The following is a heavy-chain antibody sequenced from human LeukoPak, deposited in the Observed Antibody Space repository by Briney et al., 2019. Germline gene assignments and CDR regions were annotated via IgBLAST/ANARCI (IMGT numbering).Heavy chain of an antibody. CDR3: ARHGTVTHRFDY. V-gene: IGHV4-39*01. Sequence: SETLSLTCGVSGGSMSNSSYYWGWIRQPPGKGLEWIGSIYYSGSTYYNPSLKSRVTISVDSSKNQCSLKLSSVTAADTAVYYCARHGTVTHRFDYWGQGTLVTVSS. CDR2: IYYSGST. CDR1: GGSMSNSSYY. J-gene: IGHJ4*02. D-gene: IGHD4-17*01.